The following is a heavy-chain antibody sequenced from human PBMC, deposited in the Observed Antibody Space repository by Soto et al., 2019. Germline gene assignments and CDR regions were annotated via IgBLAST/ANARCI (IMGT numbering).Heavy chain of an antibody. CDR2: IIPIFGTA. J-gene: IGHJ4*02. V-gene: IGHV1-69*13. CDR3: ASEDTAMVDY. CDR1: GGTFSSYA. D-gene: IGHD5-18*01. Sequence: SVKVSCKASGGTFSSYAISWVRQAPGQGLEWMGGIIPIFGTANYAQKFQGRVTITAGESTSTAYMELSSLRSEDTAVYYCASEDTAMVDYWGQGTLVTVSS.